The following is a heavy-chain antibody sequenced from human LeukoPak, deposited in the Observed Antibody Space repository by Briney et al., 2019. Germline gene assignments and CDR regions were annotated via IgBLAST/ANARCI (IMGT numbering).Heavy chain of an antibody. CDR2: ISGSGGST. J-gene: IGHJ4*02. V-gene: IGHV3-23*01. CDR3: ARITDVAY. CDR1: GFTFSSYA. Sequence: GGSLRLSCAASGFTFSSYAMSWVRQAPGKGLEWVSAISGSGGSTYYADSVKGRFTISRDNAKNSLFLQMNNLRAEDTAVYYCARITDVAYWGQGTLVTVSS.